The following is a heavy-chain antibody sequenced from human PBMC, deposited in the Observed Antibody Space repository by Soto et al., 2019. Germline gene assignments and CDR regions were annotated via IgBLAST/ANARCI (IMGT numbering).Heavy chain of an antibody. J-gene: IGHJ4*02. V-gene: IGHV1-3*01. CDR1: GYTFTSYA. D-gene: IGHD3-22*01. CDR2: INAGNGNT. CDR3: ARAQYYYDSSGYYYEYYFDY. Sequence: ASVKVSCKASGYTFTSYAMHWVRQAPGQRLEWMGWINAGNGNTKYSQKFQGRVTITRDTSASTAYMELSSLRSEDTAVYYCARAQYYYDSSGYYYEYYFDYWGQGTLVTVSS.